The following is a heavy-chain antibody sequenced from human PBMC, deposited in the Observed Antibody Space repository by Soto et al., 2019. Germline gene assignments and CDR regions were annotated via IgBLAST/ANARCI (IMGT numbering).Heavy chain of an antibody. D-gene: IGHD3-16*01. CDR1: GFAFSTYK. V-gene: IGHV3-21*01. Sequence: PGGSLRLSCVASGFAFSTYKMNWVRQAPGKGLEWVSCISATSDYIDYADSLKGRFTIYRDNAKNSLYLQINSLRAEDTAVYFCARDRAAGGNFDSWGLGTLVTVSS. CDR3: ARDRAAGGNFDS. J-gene: IGHJ4*02. CDR2: ISATSDYI.